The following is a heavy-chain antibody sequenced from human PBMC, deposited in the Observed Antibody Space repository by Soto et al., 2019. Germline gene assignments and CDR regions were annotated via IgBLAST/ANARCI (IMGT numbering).Heavy chain of an antibody. J-gene: IGHJ3*02. Sequence: GGSLRLSCGASGFTFRSYAMSWVRQTPGKGLEWVAGISGSGDRTYYADSVKGRFNISRDNSKNTVDLQLSSLRVEDTAVYFCAKQISKWELYAFDIWGQGTMSTVSS. CDR1: GFTFRSYA. CDR3: AKQISKWELYAFDI. D-gene: IGHD1-26*01. CDR2: ISGSGDRT. V-gene: IGHV3-23*01.